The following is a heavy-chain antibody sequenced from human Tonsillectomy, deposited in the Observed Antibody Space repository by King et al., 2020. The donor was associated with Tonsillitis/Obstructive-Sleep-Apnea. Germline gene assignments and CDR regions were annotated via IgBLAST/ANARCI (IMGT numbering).Heavy chain of an antibody. CDR1: GFTFDDYA. V-gene: IGHV3-9*01. J-gene: IGHJ4*02. CDR2: ISWNSGSI. Sequence: VQLVESGGGLVQPGRSLRLSCAASGFTFDDYAMHWVRHAPGKGLEWGSGISWNSGSIGYAGSVKGRLTISRDNAKNSLYLQMNSLRAEDTALYYCAKDRSPYYYDSSGYYSGLDYWGQGTLVTVSS. D-gene: IGHD3-22*01. CDR3: AKDRSPYYYDSSGYYSGLDY.